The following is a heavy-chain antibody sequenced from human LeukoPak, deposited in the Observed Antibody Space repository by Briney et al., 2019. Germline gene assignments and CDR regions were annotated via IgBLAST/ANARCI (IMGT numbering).Heavy chain of an antibody. J-gene: IGHJ4*02. Sequence: AGGSLRLSCAASGFTFSSYGMHWVRQAPGKGLEWVSSISSSSSYIYYADSVKGRFTISRDNAKNSLYLQMNSLRAEDTAVYYCARRGDGYNSDYWGQGTLVTVSS. CDR1: GFTFSSYG. V-gene: IGHV3-21*01. CDR2: ISSSSSYI. CDR3: ARRGDGYNSDY. D-gene: IGHD5-24*01.